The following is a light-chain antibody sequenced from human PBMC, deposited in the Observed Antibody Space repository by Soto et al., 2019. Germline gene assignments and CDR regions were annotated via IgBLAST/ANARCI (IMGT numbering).Light chain of an antibody. CDR2: DAS. Sequence: DIQMTQSPSTLSASVGDRVTITCRASQSISSWFAWYQQKPGKAPKLLIYDASSLESGVPSRFSGSGSGTEFTLTISRLQPDDFATYYCQQYNSLGAFGQGTKVEIK. CDR3: QQYNSLGA. V-gene: IGKV1-5*01. J-gene: IGKJ1*01. CDR1: QSISSW.